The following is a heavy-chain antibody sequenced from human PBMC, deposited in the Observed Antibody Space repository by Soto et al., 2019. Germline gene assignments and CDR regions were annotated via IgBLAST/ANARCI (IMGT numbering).Heavy chain of an antibody. CDR3: ARGFGRGYGSGSYSPNLRNFDY. D-gene: IGHD3-10*01. CDR2: INHSGST. Sequence: PSETLSLTCAVYGGSFSGYYWSWIRQPPGKGLEWIGEINHSGSTNYNPSLKSRVTISVDTSKNQFSLKLSSVTAADTAVYYCARGFGRGYGSGSYSPNLRNFDYWGQGTLVTVSS. V-gene: IGHV4-34*01. CDR1: GGSFSGYY. J-gene: IGHJ4*02.